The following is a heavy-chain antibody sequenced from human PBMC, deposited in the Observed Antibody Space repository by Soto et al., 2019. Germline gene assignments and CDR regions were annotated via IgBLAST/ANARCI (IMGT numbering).Heavy chain of an antibody. CDR2: INAGNGNI. D-gene: IGHD6-13*01. CDR1: GYTFTSYA. Sequence: QVQPVQSGAEEKKPGASVKVSCKASGYTFTSYAMHWVRQAPGQRLEWMGWINAGNGNIKYSQKFQGRVTITRDTSASTAYMELSSLRSEDTAVYYCASEAIAAAAVYGMDVWGQGTTVTVSS. J-gene: IGHJ6*02. CDR3: ASEAIAAAAVYGMDV. V-gene: IGHV1-3*05.